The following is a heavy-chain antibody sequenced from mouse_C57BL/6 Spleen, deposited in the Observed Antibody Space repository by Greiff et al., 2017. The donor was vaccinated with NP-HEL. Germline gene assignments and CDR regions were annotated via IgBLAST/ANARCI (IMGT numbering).Heavy chain of an antibody. CDR2: IDPSDSYT. V-gene: IGHV1-69*01. CDR3: ARSGSPWFAY. J-gene: IGHJ3*01. CDR1: GYTFTSYW. D-gene: IGHD1-1*01. Sequence: QVHVKQPGAELVMPGASVKLSCKASGYTFTSYWMHWVKQRPGQGLEWIGEIDPSDSYTNYNQKFKGKSTLTVDKSSSTAYMQLSSLTSEDSAVYYCARSGSPWFAYWGQGTLVTVSA.